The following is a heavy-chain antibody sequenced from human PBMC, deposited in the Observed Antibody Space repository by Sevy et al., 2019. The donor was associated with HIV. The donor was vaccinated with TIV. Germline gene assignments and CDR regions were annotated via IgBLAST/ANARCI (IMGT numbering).Heavy chain of an antibody. J-gene: IGHJ6*02. V-gene: IGHV4-59*01. D-gene: IGHD1-26*01. Sequence: SESLSLTCTVSGGSISSYYWSWIRQPPGKGLEWIGYIYYSGSTNYNPSLKSRVTITVDTSKNQFSLKLSSVTAADTAVYYCARAEVPTTKTWLGNYYYYGMDVWGQGTTVTVSS. CDR3: ARAEVPTTKTWLGNYYYYGMDV. CDR2: IYYSGST. CDR1: GGSISSYY.